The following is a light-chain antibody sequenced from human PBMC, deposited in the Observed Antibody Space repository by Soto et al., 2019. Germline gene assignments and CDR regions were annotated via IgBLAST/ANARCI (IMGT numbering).Light chain of an antibody. CDR3: MQAVQAPRT. V-gene: IGKV2-28*01. J-gene: IGKJ1*01. CDR1: QSLLHSNGNIY. Sequence: DIVLTQSPLSLPVTPGEPASISCRSSQSLLHSNGNIYLDWYLQKPGQSPQHLIYLGSIRASGVPDRFSGSGSGTDFTLKITRVEAEDVGVYYWMQAVQAPRTFGLGTKVEIK. CDR2: LGS.